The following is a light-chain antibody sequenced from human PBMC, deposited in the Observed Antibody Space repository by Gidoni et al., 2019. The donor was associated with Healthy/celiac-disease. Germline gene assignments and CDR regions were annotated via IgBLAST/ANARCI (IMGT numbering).Light chain of an antibody. CDR1: QSVSSY. CDR3: QQCSNWPPLT. Sequence: EIVFTPSPATLSLSPGERATLSCRARQSVSSYLAWYQQKPGQAPRLLIYGASNRATGIPARFSGSGSGTDFTLTISSLEPEEFAVYYCQQCSNWPPLTFGGGTKVEIK. CDR2: GAS. J-gene: IGKJ4*01. V-gene: IGKV3-11*01.